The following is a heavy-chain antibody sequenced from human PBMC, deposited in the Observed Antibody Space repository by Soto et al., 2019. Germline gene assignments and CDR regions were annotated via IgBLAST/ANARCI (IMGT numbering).Heavy chain of an antibody. V-gene: IGHV1-24*01. D-gene: IGHD1-26*01. Sequence: ASVKVSCKVSGYTLTELSMHWVRQAPGKGLEWMGGFDPEDGETIYAQKFQGRVTMTEDTSTDTAYMEPSSLRSEDTAVYYCATDSGRRAGGDAFDIWGQGTMVTVS. CDR1: GYTLTELS. CDR3: ATDSGRRAGGDAFDI. CDR2: FDPEDGET. J-gene: IGHJ3*02.